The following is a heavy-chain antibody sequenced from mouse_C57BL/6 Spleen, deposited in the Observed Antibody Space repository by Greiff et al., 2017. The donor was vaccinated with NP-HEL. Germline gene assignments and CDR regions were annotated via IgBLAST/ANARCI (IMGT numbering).Heavy chain of an antibody. CDR2: IDPETGGT. CDR3: TAYGSSRYWYFDV. J-gene: IGHJ1*03. V-gene: IGHV1-15*01. CDR1: GYTFTDYE. D-gene: IGHD1-1*01. Sequence: VKLQQSGAELVRPGASVTLSCKASGYTFTDYEMHWVKQTPVHGLEWIGAIDPETGGTAYNQKFKGKAILTADKSSSTAYMELRSLTSEDSAVYYCTAYGSSRYWYFDVWGTGTTVTVSS.